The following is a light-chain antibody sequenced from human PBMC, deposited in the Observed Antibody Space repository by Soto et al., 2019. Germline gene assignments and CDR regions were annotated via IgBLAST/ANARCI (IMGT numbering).Light chain of an antibody. V-gene: IGKV3-15*01. CDR3: QQRSKWRT. Sequence: EIVMTPSPATLSVSPVGRATLSCRASQSISDTLAWYQQKPGQAPRLLIYGASTRVPGFPARFSGSGSGTDFTLTISSLEPEDFAVYYCQQRSKWRTFGQGTKVDIK. CDR1: QSISDT. J-gene: IGKJ1*01. CDR2: GAS.